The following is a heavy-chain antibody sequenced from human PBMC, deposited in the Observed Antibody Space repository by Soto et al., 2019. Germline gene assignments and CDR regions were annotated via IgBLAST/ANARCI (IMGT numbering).Heavy chain of an antibody. D-gene: IGHD2-15*01. J-gene: IGHJ4*02. CDR1: GFTFGDYA. V-gene: IGHV3-49*03. CDR3: TRVSRDYSVGSCYPLN. CDR2: IRSMTYDGTT. Sequence: EVQLVESGGGLVQPGRSLRLSCSGSGFTFGDYAISWFRQAPGKGLEWISFIRSMTYDGTTDYAPSLRDRFSISRDDSKNSAYLQMNSLKTEDTAVYYCTRVSRDYSVGSCYPLNWGQGTLVTVSS.